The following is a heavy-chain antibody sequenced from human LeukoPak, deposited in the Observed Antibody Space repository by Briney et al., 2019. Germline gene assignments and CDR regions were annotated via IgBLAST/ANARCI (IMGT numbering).Heavy chain of an antibody. CDR2: INSDGSST. J-gene: IGHJ6*03. CDR3: ARVVRFCSGGNCYYYYMDV. Sequence: PGGSLRLSCAASGFTFSTYWMSWVRQAPGKGLVWVSRINSDGSSTSYADSVKGRFTISRDNAKNTLYLQMNSLRAEDTAVYYCARVVRFCSGGNCYYYYMDVWGKGTTVTVSS. D-gene: IGHD2-15*01. V-gene: IGHV3-74*01. CDR1: GFTFSTYW.